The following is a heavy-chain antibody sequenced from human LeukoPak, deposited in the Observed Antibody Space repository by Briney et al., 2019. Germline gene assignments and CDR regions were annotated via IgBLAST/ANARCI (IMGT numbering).Heavy chain of an antibody. CDR2: IKKDGSDK. D-gene: IGHD2-2*01. J-gene: IGHJ5*02. V-gene: IGHV3-7*01. CDR1: GFTFSSYW. Sequence: GGSLRLSCAASGFTFSSYWMNWVRQAPGKGLEWVANIKKDGSDKNYLGSVKGRFTISRDNAKNSLYLQMNSLRAEDTAVYYCARDNARYCSSTSCYALAWGQGTLVTVSS. CDR3: ARDNARYCSSTSCYALA.